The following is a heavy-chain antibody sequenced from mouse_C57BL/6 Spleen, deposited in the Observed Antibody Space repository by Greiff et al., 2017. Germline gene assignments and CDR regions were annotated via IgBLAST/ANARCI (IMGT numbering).Heavy chain of an antibody. CDR2: IDPSDSYT. CDR1: GYTFTSYW. V-gene: IGHV1-50*01. D-gene: IGHD5-1*01. J-gene: IGHJ2*01. CDR3: ASGGSGTSY. Sequence: QVQLKQPGAELVKPGASVKLSCKASGYTFTSYWMQWVKQRPGQGLEWIGEIDPSDSYTNYNQKFKGKATLTVDTSSSTAYMQLSSLTSEDSAVYYCASGGSGTSYWGQGTTLTVSS.